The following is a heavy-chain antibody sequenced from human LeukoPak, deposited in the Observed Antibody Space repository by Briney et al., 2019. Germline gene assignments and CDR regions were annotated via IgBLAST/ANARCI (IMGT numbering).Heavy chain of an antibody. CDR3: ARDLSSNWNY. V-gene: IGHV3-66*01. CDR1: GFTVSSNY. D-gene: IGHD1-20*01. CDR2: IYSGGST. J-gene: IGHJ4*02. Sequence: GGSLRLSCAASGFTVSSNYMSWVRQAPGKGLECISIIYSGGSTYYADYVKGRFTISRDNSKNTLYLYMNSLRAEDTAVYYCARDLSSNWNYWGQGTLVTVSS.